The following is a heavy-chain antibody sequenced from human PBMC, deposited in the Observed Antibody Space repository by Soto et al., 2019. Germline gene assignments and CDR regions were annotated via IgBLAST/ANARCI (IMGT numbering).Heavy chain of an antibody. CDR3: ARDPPYSYGHNDY. J-gene: IGHJ4*02. D-gene: IGHD5-18*01. CDR2: INHRGSS. V-gene: IGHV4-34*01. Sequence: SETLSLTCAVNGGSLSGYYWSWIRQSPGKGLEWIGEINHRGSSDYNPSLKSRVTLSIDASMNHVTLELTSVTAADTAVYYCARDPPYSYGHNDYWGQGTLVTVS. CDR1: GGSLSGYY.